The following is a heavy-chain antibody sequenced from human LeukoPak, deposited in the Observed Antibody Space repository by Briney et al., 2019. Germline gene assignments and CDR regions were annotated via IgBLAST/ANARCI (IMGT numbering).Heavy chain of an antibody. CDR2: INHSGST. CDR3: ARGPDIVVVLGKAYFDY. V-gene: IGHV4-34*01. D-gene: IGHD2-2*01. CDR1: GGSFSGYY. J-gene: IGHJ4*02. Sequence: PSETLSLTCAVYGGSFSGYYWSWIRQPPGKGLEWIGEINHSGSTNYNPPLKSRVTISVDTSKNQFSLKLSSVTAADTAVYYCARGPDIVVVLGKAYFDYWGQGTLVTVSS.